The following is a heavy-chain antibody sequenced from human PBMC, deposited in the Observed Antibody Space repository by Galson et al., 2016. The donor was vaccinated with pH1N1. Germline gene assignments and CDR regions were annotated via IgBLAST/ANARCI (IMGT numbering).Heavy chain of an antibody. CDR1: GFSLSTSAVG. V-gene: IGHV2-5*01. CDR2: IFWNDDR. J-gene: IGHJ4*02. D-gene: IGHD4-17*01. CDR3: AHREYGDFVGSFDH. Sequence: PALVKPTQTLRLTCTLSGFSLSTSAVGVGWIRQPPGKALEWLALIFWNDDRYYRPSLKNRLTITKGTTEKLVVLTMTNMDPVDTATYYCAHREYGDFVGSFDHWGQGALVTVSS.